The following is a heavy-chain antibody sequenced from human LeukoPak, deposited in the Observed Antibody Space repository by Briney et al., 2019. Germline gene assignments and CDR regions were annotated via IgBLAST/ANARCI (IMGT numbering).Heavy chain of an antibody. Sequence: PGGSLRLSCAASGFTFSSYWMSWVRQAPGKGLEWVADIKHDGSEKYYVDSVKGRFTISRDNAKNSLYLQMNSLRAEDTAVYYCATDGADFWSGSYFDYWGQGTLVTVSP. CDR3: ATDGADFWSGSYFDY. CDR1: GFTFSSYW. CDR2: IKHDGSEK. J-gene: IGHJ4*02. D-gene: IGHD3-3*01. V-gene: IGHV3-7*01.